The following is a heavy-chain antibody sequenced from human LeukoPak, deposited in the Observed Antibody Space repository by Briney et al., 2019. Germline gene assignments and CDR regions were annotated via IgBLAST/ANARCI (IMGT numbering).Heavy chain of an antibody. J-gene: IGHJ4*02. CDR2: SYHSGTS. V-gene: IGHV4-38-2*01. Sequence: TAETLSLTCAVSGYSIRTGYYWGWVRQPPGKGLAWIGNSYHSGTSYYNPSLKSRVSISVDTSKNQFSLKLRSVTAADTAVYYCARKYGSNAGYFDYWGQGALVTVSS. CDR1: GYSIRTGYY. D-gene: IGHD4-23*01. CDR3: ARKYGSNAGYFDY.